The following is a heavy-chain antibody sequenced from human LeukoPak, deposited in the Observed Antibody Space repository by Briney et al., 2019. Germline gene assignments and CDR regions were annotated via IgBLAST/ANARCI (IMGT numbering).Heavy chain of an antibody. CDR1: GFTFSSYW. CDR3: ASTKGGYYYIFDY. CDR2: IKQDGSEK. Sequence: PGGSLRLSCAASGFTFSSYWMSWVRQAPGKGLEWVANIKQDGSEKYYVDSVKGRFTISRDNSKNTLYLQMNSLRAEDTAVYYCASTKGGYYYIFDYWGQGTLVTVSS. J-gene: IGHJ4*02. V-gene: IGHV3-7*01. D-gene: IGHD3-10*01.